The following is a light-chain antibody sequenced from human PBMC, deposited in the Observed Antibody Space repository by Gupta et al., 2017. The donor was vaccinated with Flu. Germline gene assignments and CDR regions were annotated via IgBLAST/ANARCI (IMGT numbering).Light chain of an antibody. V-gene: IGLV2-14*01. CDR3: SSYTSTTTVI. CDR2: EID. J-gene: IGLJ2*01. CDR1: SSDVGAYYY. Sequence: QSALTQPPSVSGSLGQSATISCTGTSSDVGAYYYVSWYQHHPGKPPKLMISEIDNRPSGVSDRFSGSKSGNTASLTISGLQAEDEADYYCSSYTSTTTVIFGGGTKLTVL.